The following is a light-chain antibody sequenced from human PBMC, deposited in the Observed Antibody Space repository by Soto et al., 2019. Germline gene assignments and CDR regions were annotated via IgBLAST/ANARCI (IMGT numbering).Light chain of an antibody. V-gene: IGKV1-5*01. CDR1: QSISSW. J-gene: IGKJ1*01. Sequence: IQLTQSPSSLSASVGDRVTITCRASQSISSWLAWYQQKTGKAPKLLIYDASSLESGVPSRFRGSGSGTELTITISSMQTDDFETYYCQQYNSYPGTFGHGTQVDIK. CDR2: DAS. CDR3: QQYNSYPGT.